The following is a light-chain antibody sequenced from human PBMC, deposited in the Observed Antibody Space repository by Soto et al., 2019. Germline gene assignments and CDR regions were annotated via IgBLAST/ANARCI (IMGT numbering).Light chain of an antibody. V-gene: IGKV2D-29*01. CDR2: EVS. CDR3: MQSMQLPYT. J-gene: IGKJ2*01. Sequence: DIVMTQTPLSLSVTPGQPASISCKSSQSVLHSDGKTYLYWYLQKSGQPPQLLIYEVSHRFSGVPDRFSVSGSGTDFTLKISRVEAEDVGVYYCMQSMQLPYTFGQGTKLEIK. CDR1: QSVLHSDGKTY.